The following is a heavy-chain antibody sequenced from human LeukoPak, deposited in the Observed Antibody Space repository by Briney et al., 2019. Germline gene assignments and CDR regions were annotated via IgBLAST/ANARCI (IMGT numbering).Heavy chain of an antibody. CDR3: ARDLGNSGYEDAFAV. V-gene: IGHV4-59*01. CDR1: GGSISSYY. Sequence: SETLSLTCTVSGGSISSYYWTWIRQPAGKGLEWIGYIYSSGSTNYNPSLKSRVTISVDTSKNQFSLRLTSVTAADTAVYYCARDLGNSGYEDAFAVWGQGTMVTVSS. CDR2: IYSSGST. D-gene: IGHD3-22*01. J-gene: IGHJ3*01.